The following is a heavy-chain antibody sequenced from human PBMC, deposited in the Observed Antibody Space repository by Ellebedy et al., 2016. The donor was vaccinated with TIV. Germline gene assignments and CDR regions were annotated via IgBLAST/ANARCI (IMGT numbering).Heavy chain of an antibody. CDR2: ISSSSSTI. CDR3: ARDRGGYTYGNFDY. V-gene: IGHV3-48*02. D-gene: IGHD5-18*01. Sequence: GGSLRLXXAASGFTFGSYSMNWVRQAPGKGLEWVSYISSSSSTIHYADSVKGRFTISRDNAKNSLYLQMNSLRDEDTAVYYCARDRGGYTYGNFDYWGQGTLVTVSS. CDR1: GFTFGSYS. J-gene: IGHJ4*02.